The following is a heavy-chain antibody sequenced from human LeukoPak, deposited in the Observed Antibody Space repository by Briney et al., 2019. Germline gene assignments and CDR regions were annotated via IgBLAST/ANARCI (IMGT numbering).Heavy chain of an antibody. J-gene: IGHJ4*02. D-gene: IGHD1-26*01. CDR1: GFSFRNYD. V-gene: IGHV3-13*01. Sequence: GGSLRLSCAASGFSFRNYDMQWVRQVPGKGLDWVSAIGTDGYTYYPDSVKGRFTISRANAKNSLYLQLNSLRAGDTAVYYCARESTVGAGLDFWGQGTLVTVSS. CDR2: IGTDGYT. CDR3: ARESTVGAGLDF.